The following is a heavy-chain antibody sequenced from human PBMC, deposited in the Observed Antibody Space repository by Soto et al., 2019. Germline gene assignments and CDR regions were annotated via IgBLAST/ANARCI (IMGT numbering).Heavy chain of an antibody. CDR3: ARKGGGTSITMIVANWFDP. V-gene: IGHV1-69*01. J-gene: IGHJ5*02. CDR2: IIPIFGTA. D-gene: IGHD3-22*01. CDR1: GGTFSSYA. Sequence: QVQLVQSGAEVKKPGSSVKVSCKASGGTFSSYAISWVRQAPGQGLEWMGGIIPIFGTANYAQKFQGRVTITADESTSTAYMELSSLRSEDTAVYYCARKGGGTSITMIVANWFDPWGQGTLVTVSS.